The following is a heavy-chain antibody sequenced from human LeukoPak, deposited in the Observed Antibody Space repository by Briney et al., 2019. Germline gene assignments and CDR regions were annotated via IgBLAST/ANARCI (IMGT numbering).Heavy chain of an antibody. Sequence: GGSLRLSCAASGFTFSTYTMDWVRQAPGKGPEWVSSITSSSSYIYYVDSVKGRFTISRDNAKNSLYLQMNSLRAEDTAVYYCAGDPIYGDPYYFDYWGQGTLVTVSS. CDR3: AGDPIYGDPYYFDY. CDR1: GFTFSTYT. CDR2: ITSSSSYI. J-gene: IGHJ4*02. V-gene: IGHV3-21*01. D-gene: IGHD4-17*01.